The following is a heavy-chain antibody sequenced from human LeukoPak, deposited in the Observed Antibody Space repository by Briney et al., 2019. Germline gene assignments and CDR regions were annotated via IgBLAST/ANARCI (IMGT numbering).Heavy chain of an antibody. CDR3: AREGYGSGSYSAFDI. V-gene: IGHV3-7*04. Sequence: PGGSLRLSCAASRFTFSRYWMSWVRQAPGKGLEWVANIKRDGSEKYYVDSVKGRFTISRDNAKNSLYLQMNSLRAEDTAVYYCAREGYGSGSYSAFDIWGQGTMVTVSS. J-gene: IGHJ3*02. CDR2: IKRDGSEK. D-gene: IGHD3-10*01. CDR1: RFTFSRYW.